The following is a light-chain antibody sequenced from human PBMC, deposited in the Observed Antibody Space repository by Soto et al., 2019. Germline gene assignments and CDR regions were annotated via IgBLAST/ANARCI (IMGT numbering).Light chain of an antibody. CDR2: GAS. J-gene: IGKJ1*01. Sequence: VLTQSHGTLSLSPGERAALSCRASESVSGSYIAWYQQKVGQSPRLLIYGASNRATGIPDRFSGSGSGTDFTLTISRLEPEDFAMYYCQQYGRTFGLGTKVDI. CDR3: QQYGRT. CDR1: ESVSGSY. V-gene: IGKV3-20*01.